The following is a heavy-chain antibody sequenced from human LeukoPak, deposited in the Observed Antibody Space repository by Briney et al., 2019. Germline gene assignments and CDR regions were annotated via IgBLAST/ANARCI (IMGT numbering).Heavy chain of an antibody. CDR2: IYYSGST. V-gene: IGHV4-31*03. J-gene: IGHJ4*02. D-gene: IGHD3-22*01. CDR1: GGSISSGGYY. Sequence: SETLSLTCTVSGGSISSGGYYWSWIRQHPGKGLEWIRYIYYSGSTYYNPSLKSRVTISVDTSKNQFSLKLSSVTAADTAVYYCARDNYYDSSVDYWGQGTLVTVSS. CDR3: ARDNYYDSSVDY.